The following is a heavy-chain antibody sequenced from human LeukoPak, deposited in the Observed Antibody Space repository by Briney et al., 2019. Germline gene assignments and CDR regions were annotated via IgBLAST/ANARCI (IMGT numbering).Heavy chain of an antibody. V-gene: IGHV3-66*01. Sequence: PGGSLRLSCAASGFGFNNAWMSWVRQAPGKGLEWVSVIYSGGSTYYADSVKGRFTISRDNSKNTLYLQMNSLRAEDTAVYYCAREFYGIAAAGSLNYYYMDVWGKGTTVTISS. CDR1: GFGFNNAW. D-gene: IGHD6-13*01. J-gene: IGHJ6*03. CDR2: IYSGGST. CDR3: AREFYGIAAAGSLNYYYMDV.